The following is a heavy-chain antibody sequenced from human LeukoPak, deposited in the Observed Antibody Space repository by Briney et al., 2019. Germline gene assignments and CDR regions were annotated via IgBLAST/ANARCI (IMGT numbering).Heavy chain of an antibody. D-gene: IGHD6-13*01. Sequence: GGSLRLSCAASGFTFSSYGMHWVRRAPGKGLEWVAVIWYGGSNKYYADSVKGRFTISRDNSKNTLYLQMNSLRAEDTAVYYCARAEAAAGIQNDYWGQGTLVTVSS. CDR2: IWYGGSNK. CDR1: GFTFSSYG. CDR3: ARAEAAAGIQNDY. J-gene: IGHJ4*02. V-gene: IGHV3-33*08.